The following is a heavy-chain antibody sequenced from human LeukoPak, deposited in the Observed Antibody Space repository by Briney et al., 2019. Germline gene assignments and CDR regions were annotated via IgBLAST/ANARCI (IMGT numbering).Heavy chain of an antibody. Sequence: PGGSLRLSCAASGFTFSSYWMSWVRQAPGKGLEWVANIEQDGSEKYYVDSVKGRFTIPRDNAKNSLYLQMNSLRAEDTAVYYCAREMEENCSGGSCYSGIWFDPWGQGTLVTVSS. CDR3: AREMEENCSGGSCYSGIWFDP. D-gene: IGHD2-15*01. J-gene: IGHJ5*02. CDR1: GFTFSSYW. V-gene: IGHV3-7*01. CDR2: IEQDGSEK.